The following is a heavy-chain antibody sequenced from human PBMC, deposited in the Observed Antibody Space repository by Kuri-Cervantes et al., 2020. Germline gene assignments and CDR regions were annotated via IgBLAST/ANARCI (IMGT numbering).Heavy chain of an antibody. J-gene: IGHJ4*02. V-gene: IGHV3-21*01. CDR1: GFTFSSYW. CDR3: ARDHVVVPAAPFDY. D-gene: IGHD2-2*01. CDR2: ISSSSSYI. Sequence: GESLKISCAASGFTFSSYWMSWVRQAPGKGLEWVSSISSSSSYIYYADSVKGRFTISRDNAKNSLYLQMNSLRAEDTAVYYCARDHVVVPAAPFDYWGQGTLVTVSS.